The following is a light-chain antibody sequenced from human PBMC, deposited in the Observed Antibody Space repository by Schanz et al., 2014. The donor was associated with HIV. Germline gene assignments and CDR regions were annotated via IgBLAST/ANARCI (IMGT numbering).Light chain of an antibody. V-gene: IGKV1-5*03. CDR1: QSVDNW. J-gene: IGKJ1*01. CDR2: QAS. CDR3: LQYHAFPWT. Sequence: DIQMTQSPSTLSASVGDRVTITCRASQSVDNWLAWYQQKPGKAPSVLIFQASRLKIGVPSRFSGSGSETEFTLTVSSLQAEDFATYYCLQYHAFPWTFGQGTKVDVK.